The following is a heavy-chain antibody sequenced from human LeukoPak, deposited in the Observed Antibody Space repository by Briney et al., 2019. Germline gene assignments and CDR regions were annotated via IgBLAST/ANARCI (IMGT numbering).Heavy chain of an antibody. CDR1: GFTFSSYE. Sequence: GGSLRPSCAASGFTFSSYEMNWVRQAPGKGLEWVSYISSSGSTIYYADSVKGRFTISRDNAKNSLYLQMNSLRAEDTAFYYCAINGGGDSGYGNFDYWGQGTLVTVSS. CDR2: ISSSGSTI. D-gene: IGHD5-12*01. J-gene: IGHJ4*02. CDR3: AINGGGDSGYGNFDY. V-gene: IGHV3-48*03.